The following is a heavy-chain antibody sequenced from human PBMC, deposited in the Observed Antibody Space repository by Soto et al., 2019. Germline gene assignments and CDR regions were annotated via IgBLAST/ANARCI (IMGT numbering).Heavy chain of an antibody. V-gene: IGHV1-18*04. CDR2: ISAYNGNT. CDR3: ARPGSGSSGWHGYYGMDV. J-gene: IGHJ6*02. CDR1: GYTFTSYG. Sequence: QVQLVQSGAEVKKPGASVKVSCKASGYTFTSYGISWVRQAPGQGLEWMGWISAYNGNTNYAQKLQGRVTMTTDTSTSTVYMELRSLRSDDTAVYYCARPGSGSSGWHGYYGMDVWGQGTTVTVSS. D-gene: IGHD6-19*01.